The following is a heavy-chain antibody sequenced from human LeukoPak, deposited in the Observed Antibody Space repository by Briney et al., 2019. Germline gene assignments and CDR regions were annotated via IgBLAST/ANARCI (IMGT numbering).Heavy chain of an antibody. D-gene: IGHD3-3*01. CDR3: AKNYDFWSGYQPPNLNFDY. CDR2: ISGSGGST. CDR1: GFTFSSYA. Sequence: PGGSLRLSCAASGFTFSSYAMSWVRQAPGKGLEWVSAISGSGGSTYYADSVKGRFTISRDNSKNTLYLQMNSLRAEDTAVYYCAKNYDFWSGYQPPNLNFDYWGQGTLVTVSS. J-gene: IGHJ4*02. V-gene: IGHV3-23*01.